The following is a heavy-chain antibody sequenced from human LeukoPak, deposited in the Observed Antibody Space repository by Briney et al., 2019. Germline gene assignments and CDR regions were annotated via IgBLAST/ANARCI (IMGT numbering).Heavy chain of an antibody. V-gene: IGHV3-23*01. CDR2: IFGNGDTS. D-gene: IGHD3-10*01. CDR1: GFSFSSYA. J-gene: IGHJ4*02. Sequence: GGSLRLSCAASGFSFSSYAMNWVRQAPGKGLEWVSIIFGNGDTSYYADSVKGRFTVSRDNSKDTLYLQMNDLRPDDTAIYYCAKRNTMVRGGPCFDYWGQGLLVTVSS. CDR3: AKRNTMVRGGPCFDY.